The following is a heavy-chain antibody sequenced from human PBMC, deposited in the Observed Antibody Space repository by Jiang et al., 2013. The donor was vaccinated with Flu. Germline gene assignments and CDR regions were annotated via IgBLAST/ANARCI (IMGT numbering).Heavy chain of an antibody. CDR3: ARIPGSYYYNGLDV. D-gene: IGHD3-10*01. CDR1: GGSINNFY. V-gene: IGHV4-59*01. J-gene: IGHJ6*02. Sequence: KPSETLSLTCTVSGGSINNFYWNWIRQPPERDWSGLGISIILGAPTITPPSRVGSPFQWTRPRTSSPLRLYSVTAADTAVYYCARIPGSYYYNGLDVWGQGTMVTVSS. CDR2: SIILGAP.